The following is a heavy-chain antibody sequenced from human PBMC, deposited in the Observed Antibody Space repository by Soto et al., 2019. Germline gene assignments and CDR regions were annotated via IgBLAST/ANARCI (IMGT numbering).Heavy chain of an antibody. D-gene: IGHD3-3*01. CDR1: GYTFTSYG. V-gene: IGHV1-18*04. CDR2: ISAYNGNT. CDR3: ARGRLRFLEWLSSPDY. Sequence: SVKVSCGASGYTFTSYGISWVRQAPVQGLEWMGWISAYNGNTNYAQKLQGRVTMTTDTSTSTAYMELRSLRSDDTAVYYCARGRLRFLEWLSSPDYWGQGTLVTVSS. J-gene: IGHJ4*02.